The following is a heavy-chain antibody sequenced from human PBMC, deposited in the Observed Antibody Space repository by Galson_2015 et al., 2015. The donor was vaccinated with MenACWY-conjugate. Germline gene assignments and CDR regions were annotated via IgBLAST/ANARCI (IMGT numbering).Heavy chain of an antibody. D-gene: IGHD5-24*01. J-gene: IGHJ4*02. CDR1: GYTFTTYW. V-gene: IGHV5-51*01. Sequence: QSGAEVKKPGESLKISCTGSGYTFTTYWIAWVRQMPGKGLEWMGIIYPGGSDTRYSPSFQGLVTISADKSITTAYLQWSSLKASDTAIYYCARHRDGYTNDYWGQGTLVTVSS. CDR3: ARHRDGYTNDY. CDR2: IYPGGSDT.